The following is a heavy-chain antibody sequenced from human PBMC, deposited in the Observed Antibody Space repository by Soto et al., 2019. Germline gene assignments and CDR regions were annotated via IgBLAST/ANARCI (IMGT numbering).Heavy chain of an antibody. CDR3: ASTDYGEPPT. CDR1: GFTFSSYS. D-gene: IGHD4-17*01. V-gene: IGHV3-48*01. J-gene: IGHJ5*02. CDR2: ISSSSSTI. Sequence: PGGSLRLSCAASGFTFSSYSMNWVRQAPGKGLEWVSYISSSSSTIYYADSVKGRFTISRDNAKNSLYLQMNSLRAEDTAVYYCASTDYGEPPTWGQGTLVTVSS.